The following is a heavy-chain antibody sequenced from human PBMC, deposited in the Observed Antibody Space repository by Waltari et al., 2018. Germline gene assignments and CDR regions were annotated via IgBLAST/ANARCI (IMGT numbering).Heavy chain of an antibody. CDR1: GFTFSSYA. V-gene: IGHV3-23*04. CDR3: AKDNDYDYIWGSFY. CDR2: ISGSGCSK. Sequence: EVQLVESGGGLVQPGGSLRLSCGASGFTFSSYAMSWVRQAPGKGLEWVSAISGSGCSKYYADSLKGRFTISRDNSKNTLYLQMNSLGAEDTAVYYCAKDNDYDYIWGSFYWGQGTLVTVSS. J-gene: IGHJ4*02. D-gene: IGHD3-16*01.